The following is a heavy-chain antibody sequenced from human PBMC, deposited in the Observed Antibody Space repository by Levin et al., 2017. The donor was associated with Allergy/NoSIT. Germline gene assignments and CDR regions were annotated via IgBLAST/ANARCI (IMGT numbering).Heavy chain of an antibody. CDR2: IYSSGSA. D-gene: IGHD3-10*01. CDR1: GGSISSGSYY. CDR3: ARAEVGSEH. J-gene: IGHJ4*02. V-gene: IGHV4-61*02. Sequence: SETLSLTCKVSGGSISSGSYYWSWIRQPAAKGLEWIGRIYSSGSANYNPSLKSRVTISVDTYKNQFSLKLSSVTAADTAVYYCARAEVGSEHWGQGTLVTVS.